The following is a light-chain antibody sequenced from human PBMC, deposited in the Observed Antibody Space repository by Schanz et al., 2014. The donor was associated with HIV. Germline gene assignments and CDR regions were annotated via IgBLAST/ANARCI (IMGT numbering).Light chain of an antibody. CDR2: GAS. CDR3: QQYGSSPL. J-gene: IGKJ5*01. V-gene: IGKV3-20*01. Sequence: EIVLTQSPGTLSLSPGERATLRCRATQVVSSNYLAWYQQKPGLAPRLLIYGASSRATGIPDRFSGSGSGTDFTLTISRLEPEDFAVYYCQQYGSSPLFGQGTRLEIK. CDR1: QVVSSNY.